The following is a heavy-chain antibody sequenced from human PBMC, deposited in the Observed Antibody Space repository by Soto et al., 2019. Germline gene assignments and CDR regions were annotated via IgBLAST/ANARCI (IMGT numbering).Heavy chain of an antibody. CDR1: GGTFSSYA. V-gene: IGHV1-69*13. J-gene: IGHJ3*02. Sequence: SVKVSCKASGGTFSSYAISWVRQAPGQGLEWMGGIIPIFGTANYAQKFQGRVTITADESTSTAYMELSSLRSEDTAVYYCASYTIVLVPAAPIDDAFDIWGQGTMVTVSS. D-gene: IGHD2-2*01. CDR3: ASYTIVLVPAAPIDDAFDI. CDR2: IIPIFGTA.